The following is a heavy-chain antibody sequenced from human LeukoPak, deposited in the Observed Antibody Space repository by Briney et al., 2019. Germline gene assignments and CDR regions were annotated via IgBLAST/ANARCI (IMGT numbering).Heavy chain of an antibody. CDR1: ESTFTGYF. CDR2: INPNSGAT. Sequence: GASVKVSCKASESTFTGYFMHWVRQAPGQGLEWMGWINPNSGATNYAQKFQGRVTMTRDTSINTAYMELSRLSSDDTAVYYCARTLVNYYGSSGSYAGCGFDIWGQGTMVTVSS. D-gene: IGHD3-22*01. CDR3: ARTLVNYYGSSGSYAGCGFDI. J-gene: IGHJ3*02. V-gene: IGHV1-2*02.